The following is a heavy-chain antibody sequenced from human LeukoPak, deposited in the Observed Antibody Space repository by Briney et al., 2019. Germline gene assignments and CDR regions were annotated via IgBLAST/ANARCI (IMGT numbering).Heavy chain of an antibody. V-gene: IGHV3-23*01. D-gene: IGHD3-22*01. CDR3: AKGSIVEIDY. CDR2: ISARSGDT. CDR1: GFTFSTYA. J-gene: IGHJ4*02. Sequence: GGSLRLSCEASGFTFSTYAMSWVRQVPGKGLEWVSGISARSGDTYYAESVKGRFTVSRDSSKNTLYLQMNSLRAEDTAVYYCAKGSIVEIDYWGQGTLVTVSS.